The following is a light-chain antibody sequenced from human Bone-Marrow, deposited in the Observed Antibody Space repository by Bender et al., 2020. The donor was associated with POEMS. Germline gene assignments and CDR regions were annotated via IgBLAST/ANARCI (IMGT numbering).Light chain of an antibody. Sequence: QSVLTQPPSASGTPGQRVTISCSGSSSKFGSYPVNWYQQLPGAAPKLVIFNNSQRPSGVPDRFPGSNSGTSASLAISGLLSGDEADFYSATWDDSLNGWVFCGGAKLTVL. CDR3: ATWDDSLNGWV. V-gene: IGLV1-44*01. CDR2: NNS. CDR1: SSKFGSYP. J-gene: IGLJ3*02.